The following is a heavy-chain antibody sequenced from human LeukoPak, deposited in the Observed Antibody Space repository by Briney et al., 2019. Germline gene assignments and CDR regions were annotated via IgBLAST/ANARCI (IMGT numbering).Heavy chain of an antibody. CDR3: AREGTMTTFAFDI. V-gene: IGHV3-23*01. D-gene: IGHD4-11*01. CDR2: ISGSGRST. CDR1: GITFSSYA. J-gene: IGHJ3*02. Sequence: GGSLRLSCAASGITFSSYAMSWVRQAPGKGLEWVSGISGSGRSTFYADSVKGRFTISRDNAKNSLYLQMNSLRAEDTAVYYCAREGTMTTFAFDIWGQGTMVTVSS.